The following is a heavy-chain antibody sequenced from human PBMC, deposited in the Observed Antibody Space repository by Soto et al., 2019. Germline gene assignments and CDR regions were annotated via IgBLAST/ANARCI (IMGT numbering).Heavy chain of an antibody. Sequence: ASVKVSCKASGYTFTSYYIHWARQAPGQGLEWMGWINPITGGTNYAPKFQGRVTMTRDTSITTAYMELSRLRSDDTAVYYCARNYYDSSGYYPFDHWGQGTLVTVSS. J-gene: IGHJ4*02. CDR2: INPITGGT. CDR1: GYTFTSYY. D-gene: IGHD3-22*01. V-gene: IGHV1-2*02. CDR3: ARNYYDSSGYYPFDH.